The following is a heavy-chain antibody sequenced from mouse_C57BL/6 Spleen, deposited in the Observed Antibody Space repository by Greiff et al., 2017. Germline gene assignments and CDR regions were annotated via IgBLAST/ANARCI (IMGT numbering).Heavy chain of an antibody. V-gene: IGHV1-55*01. D-gene: IGHD2-3*01. Sequence: VKLQQPGAELVKPGASVKMSCKASGYTFTSYWITWVKQRPGQGLEWIGDIYPGSGSTNYNEKFKSKATLTVDTSSSTAYMQLSSLTSEDSAVYYCSNGYYREAMDYWGQGTSVTVSS. CDR1: GYTFTSYW. J-gene: IGHJ4*01. CDR2: IYPGSGST. CDR3: SNGYYREAMDY.